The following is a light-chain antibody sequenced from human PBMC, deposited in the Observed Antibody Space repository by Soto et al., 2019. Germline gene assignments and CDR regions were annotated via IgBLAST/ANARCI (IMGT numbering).Light chain of an antibody. CDR2: DAS. CDR1: QSVSSNY. Sequence: EIVLTQSAGALSLSPGERATLSCRASQSVSSNYLAWYQQKPGQAPRLLIYDASTRATGIPPRFSGSGSGTDFTLTISSLEPEDSAVYYCQQRHMWPITFGQGTRLEIK. V-gene: IGKV3D-20*02. CDR3: QQRHMWPIT. J-gene: IGKJ5*01.